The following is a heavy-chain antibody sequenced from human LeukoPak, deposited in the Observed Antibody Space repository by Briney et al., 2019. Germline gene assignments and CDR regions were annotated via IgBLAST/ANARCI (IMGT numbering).Heavy chain of an antibody. J-gene: IGHJ4*02. CDR1: GFSVSNAW. CDR2: IKTKTAGGTT. Sequence: GGSFRLSCAASGFSVSNAWMSWVRQPPGKGLEWIGRIKTKTAGGTTDYPAPVKGELTISRDNSKNTPYLQMNRLKSEDKVVYYFTTDMLGGATTYWGQGAQVTVCS. CDR3: TTDMLGGATTY. D-gene: IGHD1-26*01. V-gene: IGHV3-15*01.